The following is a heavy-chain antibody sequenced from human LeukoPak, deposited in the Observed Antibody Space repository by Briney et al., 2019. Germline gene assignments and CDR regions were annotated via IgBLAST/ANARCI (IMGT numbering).Heavy chain of an antibody. CDR3: AKTGRDYGDFFYFDY. D-gene: IGHD4-17*01. CDR2: LNHDGGST. Sequence: PGGSLRLSCATSGFTFSTYAMSWVRQAPGKGLEWVSALNHDGGSTYYADSVKGRFTIFRDNSKNTLYLQISSLRVEDTAVYYCAKTGRDYGDFFYFDYWGQGTLVTVPS. V-gene: IGHV3-23*01. J-gene: IGHJ4*02. CDR1: GFTFSTYA.